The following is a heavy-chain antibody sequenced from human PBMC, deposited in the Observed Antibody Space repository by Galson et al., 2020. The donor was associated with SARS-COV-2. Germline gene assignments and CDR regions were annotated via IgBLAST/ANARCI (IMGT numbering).Heavy chain of an antibody. D-gene: IGHD4-17*01. J-gene: IGHJ4*02. CDR2: MNPNSGNT. Sequence: ASVKVSCKASGYTFTSYDINWVRQATGQGLEWMGWMNPNSGNTGYAQKFQGRVTMTRNTSISTAYMELSSLRSEDTAVYYCARVQDDYGDYEHDYWGQGTLVTVSS. CDR3: ARVQDDYGDYEHDY. CDR1: GYTFTSYD. V-gene: IGHV1-8*01.